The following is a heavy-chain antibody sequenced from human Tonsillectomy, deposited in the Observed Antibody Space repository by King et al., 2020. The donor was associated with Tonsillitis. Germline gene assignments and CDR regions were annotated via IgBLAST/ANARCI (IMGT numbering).Heavy chain of an antibody. CDR1: GYSMTTGYY. J-gene: IGHJ4*02. V-gene: IGHV4-38-2*02. CDR3: AREYSGSYFDH. D-gene: IGHD1-26*01. Sequence: QLQESGPGLVKPSETLSLTCDVSGYSMTTGYYWGWIRQPPGKGLEWIARIYHNGGPLYNPSLKSRVTMSVDASKNRFSLKLSSVTAADTAVYYCAREYSGSYFDHWGQGTLVTVSS. CDR2: IYHNGGP.